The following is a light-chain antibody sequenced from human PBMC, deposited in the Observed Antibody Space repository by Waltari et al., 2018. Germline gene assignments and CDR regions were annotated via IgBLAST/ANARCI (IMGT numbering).Light chain of an antibody. Sequence: SALTQPPPVSGSPGQSITISCTGTTSVVGVYNHVPWYQQHPGKPPKVMIYEVSNRPSGVSNRFSGSKSGNTASLTISGLQAEDEADYYCFSYTSTTPSYVFGTGTKVTVL. CDR2: EVS. CDR1: TSVVGVYNH. J-gene: IGLJ1*01. CDR3: FSYTSTTPSYV. V-gene: IGLV2-14*01.